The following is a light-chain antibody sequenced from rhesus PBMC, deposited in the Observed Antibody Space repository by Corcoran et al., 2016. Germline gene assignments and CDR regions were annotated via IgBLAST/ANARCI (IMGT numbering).Light chain of an antibody. CDR2: EVS. Sequence: DVVMTQSPLSLPITPGQPASISSRSSQSLVHSNGNTYLSWFPQKPGQPPRRLIYEVSNRDSGGPYRSSGSGAGTDFTLKISRVEAEDVGVYYCGQGTNVPLTFGGGTKVEIK. CDR3: GQGTNVPLT. V-gene: IGKV2-65*01. J-gene: IGKJ4*01. CDR1: QSLVHSNGNTY.